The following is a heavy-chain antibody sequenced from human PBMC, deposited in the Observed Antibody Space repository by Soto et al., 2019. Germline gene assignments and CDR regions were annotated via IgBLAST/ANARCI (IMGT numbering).Heavy chain of an antibody. CDR3: ARLGYYYDSSGYVSGY. V-gene: IGHV1-46*01. Sequence: ASVKVSCKASGYTFTSYFMHWVRQAPGQGLEWMGIINPSGGSTTYAQKFQGRVTMTRDESTSTAYMELSSLRSEDTAVYYCARLGYYYDSSGYVSGYWGQGTLVTVSS. CDR1: GYTFTSYF. J-gene: IGHJ4*02. CDR2: INPSGGST. D-gene: IGHD3-22*01.